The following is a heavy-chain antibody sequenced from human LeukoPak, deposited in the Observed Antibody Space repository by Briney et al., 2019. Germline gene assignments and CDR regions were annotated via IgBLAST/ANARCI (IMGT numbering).Heavy chain of an antibody. V-gene: IGHV3-53*01. D-gene: IGHD3-22*01. Sequence: PGGSLRLSCAASGFTVSSNYMSWVRQAPGKGLEWVSVIYNGGSTYYADSVKGRFTISRDNSKNTLYLQMNSLRAEDTAVYYCARDYYDSSGYYWGAFDIWGQGTMVTVSS. CDR2: IYNGGST. CDR1: GFTVSSNY. CDR3: ARDYYDSSGYYWGAFDI. J-gene: IGHJ3*02.